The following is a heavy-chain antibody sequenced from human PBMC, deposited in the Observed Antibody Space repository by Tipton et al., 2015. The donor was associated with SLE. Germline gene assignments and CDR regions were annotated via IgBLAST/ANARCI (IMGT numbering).Heavy chain of an antibody. CDR3: AREKGGSSIDY. CDR1: GGPIRGSPYY. V-gene: IGHV4-39*07. D-gene: IGHD1-26*01. CDR2: VLHSGVT. J-gene: IGHJ4*02. Sequence: TLSLTCTVSGGPIRGSPYYWNWIRQAPGKGLEWLGSVLHSGVTYFNPSLKTRVSISLDTSKNQFFLELRSVAAADTAVYYCAREKGGSSIDYWGQGTLVTVSS.